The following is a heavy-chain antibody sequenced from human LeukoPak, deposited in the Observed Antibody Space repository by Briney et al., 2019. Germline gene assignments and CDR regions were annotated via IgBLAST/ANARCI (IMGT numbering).Heavy chain of an antibody. Sequence: GESLKISCKGSGYSFTSYRIGWVRQMPGKGLEWMGIIYPGDSDTRYSPSFQGQVTISADKSISTAYLQWSSLKASDTAMYYCARRGCSSTSCFDYWGQGTLVTVSS. D-gene: IGHD2-2*01. CDR3: ARRGCSSTSCFDY. CDR1: GYSFTSYR. CDR2: IYPGDSDT. J-gene: IGHJ4*02. V-gene: IGHV5-51*01.